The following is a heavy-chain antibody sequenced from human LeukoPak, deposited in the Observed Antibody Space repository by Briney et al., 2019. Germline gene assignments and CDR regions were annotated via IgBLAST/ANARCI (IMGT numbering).Heavy chain of an antibody. CDR3: ARGSPENIATRPTIFDY. J-gene: IGHJ4*02. Sequence: GGSLRLSCAASGFTFSSYNMNWVRPAPGRGWGGVYSFTGGSSNIFYADSVKGRFTISRDNAQNSLYLQMNSLRAEDTAVYYCARGSPENIATRPTIFDYWGQGTLVTVSS. V-gene: IGHV3-21*01. CDR2: FTGGSSNI. D-gene: IGHD6-6*01. CDR1: GFTFSSYN.